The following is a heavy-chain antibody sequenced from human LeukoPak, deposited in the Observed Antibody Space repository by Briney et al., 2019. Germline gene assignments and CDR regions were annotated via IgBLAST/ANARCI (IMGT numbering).Heavy chain of an antibody. CDR3: ARHSSTSYYELDL. Sequence: PSQTLSLTCTVSGGSISSGGYYWSWIRQHPGKGLEWIGYIYYSGSTYYNPSLKSRVTISVDTSKNQLSLKLSSVTAADTAMFYCARHSSTSYYELDLWGQGTLVIVSS. CDR2: IYYSGST. D-gene: IGHD3-3*01. J-gene: IGHJ5*02. V-gene: IGHV4-31*03. CDR1: GGSISSGGYY.